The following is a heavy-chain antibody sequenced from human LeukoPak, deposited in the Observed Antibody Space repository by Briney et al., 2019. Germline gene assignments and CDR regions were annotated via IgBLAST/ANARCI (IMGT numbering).Heavy chain of an antibody. CDR3: ARAWRTVAGAAFDY. CDR1: GGSLSGYY. D-gene: IGHD6-19*01. J-gene: IGHJ4*02. V-gene: IGHV4-59*01. Sequence: SETLSLTCTVSGGSLSGYYWSWIRQPPGKGLEWIGIYYSGSTNYNPSLKSRVTISVDTSKNQFSLKLSSVTAADTAVYYCARAWRTVAGAAFDYWGQGTLVTVPS. CDR2: YYSGST.